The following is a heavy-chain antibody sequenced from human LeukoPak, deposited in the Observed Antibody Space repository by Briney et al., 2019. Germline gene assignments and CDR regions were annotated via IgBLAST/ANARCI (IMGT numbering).Heavy chain of an antibody. Sequence: GASVKVSCKASGYTFTSYGISWVRQAPGQGLEWMGWISAYNGNTNYVEKLQGRVTMTTDTSTSTAYMELRSLRSDDTAVYYCARAYSDSSGGYRYFQHWGQGTLVTVSS. D-gene: IGHD3-22*01. CDR3: ARAYSDSSGGYRYFQH. V-gene: IGHV1-18*04. J-gene: IGHJ1*01. CDR2: ISAYNGNT. CDR1: GYTFTSYG.